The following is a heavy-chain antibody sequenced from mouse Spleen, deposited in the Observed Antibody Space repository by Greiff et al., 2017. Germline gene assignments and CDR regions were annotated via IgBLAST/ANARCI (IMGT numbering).Heavy chain of an antibody. D-gene: IGHD1-2*01. Sequence: EVKLVESGGGSVQPGGSMKLSCVASGFTFSNNWMNWVRQSPEKGLEWVAQIRLKSDNYATHYAESVKGRFTISRDDSKSSVYLQMNKLRAEDTGIYYCTVPYYGYGDLAYWGQGTLVSVSA. V-gene: IGHV6-3*01. CDR2: IRLKSDNYAT. CDR1: GFTFSNNW. CDR3: TVPYYGYGDLAY. J-gene: IGHJ3*01.